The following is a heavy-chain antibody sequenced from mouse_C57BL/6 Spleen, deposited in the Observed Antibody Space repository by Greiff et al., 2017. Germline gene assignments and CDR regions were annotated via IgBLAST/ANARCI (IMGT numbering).Heavy chain of an antibody. CDR3: ARRYYDYLYYAMDY. V-gene: IGHV1-59*01. CDR2: IDPSDSYT. CDR1: GYTFTSYW. D-gene: IGHD2-4*01. J-gene: IGHJ4*01. Sequence: VKLQQPGAELVRPGTSVKLSCKASGYTFTSYWMHWVKQRPGQGLEWIGVIDPSDSYTNYNQKFKGKATLTVDTSSSTAYMQLSSLTSEDSAVYYCARRYYDYLYYAMDYWGQGTSVTVSS.